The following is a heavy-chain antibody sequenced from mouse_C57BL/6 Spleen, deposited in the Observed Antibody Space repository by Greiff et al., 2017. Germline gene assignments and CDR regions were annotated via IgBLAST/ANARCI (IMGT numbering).Heavy chain of an antibody. V-gene: IGHV1-52*01. CDR1: GYTFTSYW. J-gene: IGHJ4*01. Sequence: QVQLQQPGAELVRPGSSVKLSCKASGYTFTSYWMHWVKQRPIQGLEWIGNIDPSDSETNYNQKFKDKATLTVDKSSSTAYMQLSSLTSADSEVYYCETNYAMDYWGQGTSVTVSS. CDR2: IDPSDSET. CDR3: ETNYAMDY.